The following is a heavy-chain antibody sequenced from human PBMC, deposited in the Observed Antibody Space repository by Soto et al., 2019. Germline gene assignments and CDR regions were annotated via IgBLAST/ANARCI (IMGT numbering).Heavy chain of an antibody. D-gene: IGHD1-7*01. Sequence: EVQLVESGGGLVQPGRSLRLSCAASGFTFDDYAMHWVRQAPGKGLEWVSGISWNSGSIGYADSVKGRFTISRDNAKNSLYLHMNSLRAEDTALYYCAKGAELSSWGQGTLVTVSS. CDR3: AKGAELSS. J-gene: IGHJ4*02. CDR2: ISWNSGSI. V-gene: IGHV3-9*01. CDR1: GFTFDDYA.